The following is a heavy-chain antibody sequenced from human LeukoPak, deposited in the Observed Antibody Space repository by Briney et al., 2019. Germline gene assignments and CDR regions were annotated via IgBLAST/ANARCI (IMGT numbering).Heavy chain of an antibody. CDR3: ARGGIGRPFDI. J-gene: IGHJ3*02. V-gene: IGHV3-13*01. CDR2: IGTAGDT. Sequence: GGSLRLSCAASGFTFSSYDMHWVRQATGKGLEWVSAIGTAGDTYYPGSVKGRFTISRENAKNSLYLQMNSLRAGDTAVYYCARGGIGRPFDIWDQGTMVTVSS. D-gene: IGHD1-14*01. CDR1: GFTFSSYD.